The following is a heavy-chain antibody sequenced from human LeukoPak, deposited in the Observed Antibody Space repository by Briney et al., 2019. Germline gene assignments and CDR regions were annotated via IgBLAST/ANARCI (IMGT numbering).Heavy chain of an antibody. CDR2: ISGSGGST. J-gene: IGHJ4*02. CDR3: AKARAVRGVMIDY. Sequence: GGSLRLSCAASGFTVSNNYMSWVRQAPGKGLEWVSAISGSGGSTYYADSVKGRFTISRDNSKNTLYLQMNSLRAEDTAVYYCAKARAVRGVMIDYWGQGTLVTVSS. V-gene: IGHV3-23*01. D-gene: IGHD3-10*01. CDR1: GFTVSNNY.